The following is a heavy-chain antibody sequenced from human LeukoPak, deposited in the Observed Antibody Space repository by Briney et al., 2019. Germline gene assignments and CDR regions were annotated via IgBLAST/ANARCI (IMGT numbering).Heavy chain of an antibody. Sequence: GASVKVSCKASGYTFTCYYIHWVRQAPGQGLEWMGWINPNSGDTDYAQKFQGWVTMTRDTSISTAYMELSRLRSDDTAVYYCARDPLSASIAAAGTEPYFQHWGQGTLVTVSS. D-gene: IGHD6-13*01. CDR3: ARDPLSASIAAAGTEPYFQH. V-gene: IGHV1-2*04. CDR2: INPNSGDT. J-gene: IGHJ1*01. CDR1: GYTFTCYY.